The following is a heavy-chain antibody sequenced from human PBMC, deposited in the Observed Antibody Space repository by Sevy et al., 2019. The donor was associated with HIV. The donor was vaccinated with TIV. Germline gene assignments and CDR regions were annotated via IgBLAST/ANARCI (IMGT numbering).Heavy chain of an antibody. J-gene: IGHJ4*02. CDR1: GHTLTELP. V-gene: IGHV1-24*01. CDR2: FDPEDGER. CDR3: ASTREYYSDNSGYFDY. Sequence: ASVKVSCKFSGHTLTELPIHWVRQAPGKRLEWMGRFDPEDGERIYAQKFQGRVTMTEDTSTDTAYMELSSLRSEDTAPYYCASTREYYSDNSGYFDYWGQGTLVTVSS. D-gene: IGHD3-22*01.